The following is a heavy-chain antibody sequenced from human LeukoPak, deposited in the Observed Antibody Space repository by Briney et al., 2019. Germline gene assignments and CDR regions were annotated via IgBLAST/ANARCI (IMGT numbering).Heavy chain of an antibody. CDR3: ARGRQVRYYFDY. Sequence: SETLSLTCAVYGGSFSGYYWSWIRQPPVKGLEWIGEINHSGSTNYNPSLKSRATISVDTSKNQFSLKLSSVTAADTAVYYCARGRQVRYYFDYWGQGTLVTVSS. V-gene: IGHV4-34*01. CDR2: INHSGST. D-gene: IGHD3-10*01. CDR1: GGSFSGYY. J-gene: IGHJ4*02.